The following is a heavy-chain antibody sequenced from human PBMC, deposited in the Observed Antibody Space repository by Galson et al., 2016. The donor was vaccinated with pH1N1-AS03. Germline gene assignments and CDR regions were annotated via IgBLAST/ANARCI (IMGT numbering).Heavy chain of an antibody. J-gene: IGHJ5*02. CDR1: GYTFTGDY. Sequence: SVKVSCKASGYTFTGDYMHWVRQAPGQGLEWMGWINPNSGAPKYAQKFQGRVTMTRDTSISTAYMELSRLRSDDTAVYYCARGLWFGELGGWLDPWAPGTLVTVSS. CDR2: INPNSGAP. D-gene: IGHD3-10*01. CDR3: ARGLWFGELGGWLDP. V-gene: IGHV1-2*02.